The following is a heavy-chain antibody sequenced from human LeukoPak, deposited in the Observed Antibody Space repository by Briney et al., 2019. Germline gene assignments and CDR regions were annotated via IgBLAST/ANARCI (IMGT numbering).Heavy chain of an antibody. CDR3: ARGYIVVVPAATADDAFDI. CDR2: IYYSGST. J-gene: IGHJ3*02. D-gene: IGHD2-2*01. CDR1: GGSISSGDYY. Sequence: SQTLSLTCTVSGGSISSGDYYWSWLRQPPGTGLEWIGYIYYSGSTYYNPSLKSRVTISVDTSKNQFSLKLSSVTAADTAVYYCARGYIVVVPAATADDAFDIWGQGTMVTVSS. V-gene: IGHV4-30-4*01.